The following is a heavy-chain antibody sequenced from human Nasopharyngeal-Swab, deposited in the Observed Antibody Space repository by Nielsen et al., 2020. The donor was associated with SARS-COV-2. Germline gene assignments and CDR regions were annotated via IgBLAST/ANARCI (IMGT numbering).Heavy chain of an antibody. CDR2: TRGDDGT. D-gene: IGHD4-17*01. V-gene: IGHV3-43*01. CDR3: ARDAPAHYGAFY. Sequence: GESLKISCAAPGFKFDENTMHWVRHTPEKGLQWVSLTRGDDGTYYADSVKGRFSISRDSSKNTLYLQMDSLRGEDTAVYYCARDAPAHYGAFYWGRGTLVTVSS. CDR1: GFKFDENT. J-gene: IGHJ4*02.